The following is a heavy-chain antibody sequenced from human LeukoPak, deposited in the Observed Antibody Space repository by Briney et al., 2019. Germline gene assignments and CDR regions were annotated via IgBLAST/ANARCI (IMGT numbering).Heavy chain of an antibody. CDR2: IGTSTSYI. CDR3: ARSPVSSCRGSFCYPFDY. V-gene: IGHV3-21*04. CDR1: GFTFSTYI. J-gene: IGHJ4*02. D-gene: IGHD2-15*01. Sequence: GGSLRLSCAASGFTFSTYIMNWVRQTPGKGLEWVSSIGTSTSYIYYADSVKGRFTISRDNSRNTLYLQMNTLRAEDTAVYFCARSPVSSCRGSFCYPFDYWGQGNLSPSPQ.